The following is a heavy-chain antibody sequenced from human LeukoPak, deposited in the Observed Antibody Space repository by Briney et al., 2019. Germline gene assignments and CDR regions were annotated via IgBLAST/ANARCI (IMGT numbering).Heavy chain of an antibody. CDR3: VRVVVIDGYYYMDV. Sequence: PGGSLRLSCAASGFTFSSYAMHWVRQAPGKGLEWVAVISYDGSNKYYADSVKGRFTISRDNSKNTLYLQMNSLRAEDTAVYYCVRVVVIDGYYYMDVWGKGTTVTVSS. D-gene: IGHD3-22*01. J-gene: IGHJ6*03. CDR1: GFTFSSYA. CDR2: ISYDGSNK. V-gene: IGHV3-30*04.